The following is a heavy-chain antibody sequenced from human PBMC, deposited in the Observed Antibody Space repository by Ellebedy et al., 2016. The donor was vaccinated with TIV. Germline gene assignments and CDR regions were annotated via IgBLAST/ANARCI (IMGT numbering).Heavy chain of an antibody. CDR1: GGSFSGYY. D-gene: IGHD1-14*01. CDR2: INHSGST. CDR3: ARGAPELDY. Sequence: SETLSLTXAVYGGSFSGYYWSWIRQPPGKGLEWIGEINHSGSTNYNPSLKSRVTISVDTSKNQFSLKLSSVTAADTAVYYCARGAPELDYWGQGTLVTVSS. J-gene: IGHJ4*02. V-gene: IGHV4-34*01.